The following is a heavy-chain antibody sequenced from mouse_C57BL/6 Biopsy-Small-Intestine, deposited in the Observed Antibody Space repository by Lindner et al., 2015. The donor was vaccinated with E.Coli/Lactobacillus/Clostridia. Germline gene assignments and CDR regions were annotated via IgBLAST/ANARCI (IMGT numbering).Heavy chain of an antibody. CDR3: ARAIYYYGSSYPAWFAY. CDR1: GYTFTDYN. Sequence: VQLQESGPELVKPGASVRMSCKASGYTFTDYNMHWVKQSHGKSLEWIGYINPNNGGTSYNQKFKGKATLTVNKSSSTAYMELRSLTSEDSAVYYCARAIYYYGSSYPAWFAYWGQGTLVTVSA. V-gene: IGHV1-22*01. CDR2: INPNNGGT. D-gene: IGHD1-1*01. J-gene: IGHJ3*01.